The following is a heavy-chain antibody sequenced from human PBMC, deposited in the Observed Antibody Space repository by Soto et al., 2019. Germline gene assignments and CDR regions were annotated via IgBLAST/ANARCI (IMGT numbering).Heavy chain of an antibody. CDR1: GFIFSSYG. CDR3: ANSLAVAPGWLDP. CDR2: IWYDGSNT. Sequence: GSLRLSCAASGFIFSSYGMHWVRQAPGKGLEWVAGIWYDGSNTFYSDAVKGRFSISRDNSKNTVDLQMNSLRAEDTAVYYCANSLAVAPGWLDPWGQGIQVTVSS. J-gene: IGHJ5*02. D-gene: IGHD6-19*01. V-gene: IGHV3-33*06.